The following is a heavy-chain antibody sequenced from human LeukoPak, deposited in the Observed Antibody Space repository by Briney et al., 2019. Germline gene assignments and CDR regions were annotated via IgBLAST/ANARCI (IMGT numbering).Heavy chain of an antibody. CDR3: AAGDDYVWWSSRPSYFDY. D-gene: IGHD3-16*02. CDR2: IIPIFGTA. V-gene: IGHV1-69*01. J-gene: IGHJ4*02. Sequence: SVKVSCKASGGTFSSYAISWVRQAPGQGLEWMGGIIPIFGTANYAQKFQGRVTITADESTSTAYMELSSLRSDDTAVYYCAAGDDYVWWSSRPSYFDYWGQGTLVTVSS. CDR1: GGTFSSYA.